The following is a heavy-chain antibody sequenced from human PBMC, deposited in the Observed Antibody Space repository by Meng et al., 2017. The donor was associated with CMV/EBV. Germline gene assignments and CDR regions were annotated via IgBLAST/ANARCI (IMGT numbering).Heavy chain of an antibody. CDR3: ARDLDSKEQLVYFDY. Sequence: SETLSLTCTVSGGSISSYYWSWTRQPPGKGLEWIGYIYYSGSTNYNPSLKSRVTISVDTSKNQFSLKLSSVTAADTAVYYCARDLDSKEQLVYFDYWGQGTLVTVSS. J-gene: IGHJ4*02. CDR2: IYYSGST. V-gene: IGHV4-59*01. CDR1: GGSISSYY. D-gene: IGHD6-6*01.